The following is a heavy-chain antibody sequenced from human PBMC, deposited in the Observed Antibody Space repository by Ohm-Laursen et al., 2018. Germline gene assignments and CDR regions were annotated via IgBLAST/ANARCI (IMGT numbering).Heavy chain of an antibody. CDR2: ISNDGSNK. CDR3: ARGSPSRYYYYYGMDV. V-gene: IGHV3-33*05. J-gene: IGHJ6*02. D-gene: IGHD6-13*01. CDR1: GFTFSSYG. Sequence: SLRLSCAASGFTFSSYGMHWVRQAPGKGLEWVAVISNDGSNKYYADSVKGRFTISRDNAKNSLYLQMNSLRAEDTAVYYCARGSPSRYYYYYGMDVWGQGTTVTVSS.